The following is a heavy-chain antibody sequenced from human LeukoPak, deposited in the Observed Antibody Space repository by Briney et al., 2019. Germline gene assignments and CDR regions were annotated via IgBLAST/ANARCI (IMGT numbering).Heavy chain of an antibody. Sequence: GGSLRLSCAASGFTFSDYYMSWIRQAPRKGLEWVSYISSSGSTIYYADSVKGRFTISRDNAKNSLYLQMNSLRAEDTAVYYCARAAERYYYYYGMDVWGQGTTVTVSS. D-gene: IGHD1-1*01. V-gene: IGHV3-11*01. J-gene: IGHJ6*02. CDR2: ISSSGSTI. CDR3: ARAAERYYYYYGMDV. CDR1: GFTFSDYY.